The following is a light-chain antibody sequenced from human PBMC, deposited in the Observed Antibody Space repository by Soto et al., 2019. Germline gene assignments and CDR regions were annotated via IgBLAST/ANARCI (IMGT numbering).Light chain of an antibody. V-gene: IGKV2-28*01. CDR3: MQGLRPMYT. CDR1: QTLLHSNGYTY. Sequence: IALTQSPLSLSVTPGEPASISCRSSQTLLHSNGYTYLNWYLQKPGQSPQLLIYLGSNRASGVPDKVSGSGSGQDFTMKINRVQGEDVGVFYCMQGLRPMYTFGQGTKLEIK. J-gene: IGKJ2*01. CDR2: LGS.